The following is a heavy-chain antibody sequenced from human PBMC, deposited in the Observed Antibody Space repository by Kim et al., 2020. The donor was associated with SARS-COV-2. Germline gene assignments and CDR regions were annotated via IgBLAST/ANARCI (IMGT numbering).Heavy chain of an antibody. J-gene: IGHJ4*02. D-gene: IGHD3-22*01. Sequence: SVKVSCKASGGTFSSYAISWVRQAPGQGLEWMGGIIPIFGTANYAQKFQGRVTITADESTSTAYMELSSLRSEDTAVYYCARDRYYDSSGYYDYWGQGTMVTVAS. CDR1: GGTFSSYA. CDR2: IIPIFGTA. CDR3: ARDRYYDSSGYYDY. V-gene: IGHV1-69*13.